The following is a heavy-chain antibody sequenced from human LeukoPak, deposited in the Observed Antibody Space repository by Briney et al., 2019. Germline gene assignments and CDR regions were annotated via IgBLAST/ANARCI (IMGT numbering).Heavy chain of an antibody. V-gene: IGHV4-39*07. D-gene: IGHD2-21*02. J-gene: IGHJ6*03. CDR2: IYYSGST. CDR3: ARVGEFVVVTASTHSYYMDV. Sequence: SETLSLTCTVSGGSISSSSYYWGWIRQPPGKGLEWIGSIYYSGSTYYNPSLKSRVTISVDTSKNQFSLNLSSVTAADTAVYYCARVGEFVVVTASTHSYYMDVWGRGTTVTVSS. CDR1: GGSISSSSYY.